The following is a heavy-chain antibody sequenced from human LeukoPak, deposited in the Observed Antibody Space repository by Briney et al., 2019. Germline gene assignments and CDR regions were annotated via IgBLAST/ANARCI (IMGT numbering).Heavy chain of an antibody. CDR2: IYYSGST. J-gene: IGHJ4*02. V-gene: IGHV4-59*01. CDR3: ARIRAYSSGWYSFDY. Sequence: SETLSLTCTVSGGSISSYYWSWIRQPPGKGLEWIGYIYYSGSTNYNPSLKSRVTISVDTSKNQFSLKLSSVTAADTAVYYCARIRAYSSGWYSFDYWGQGTLVTVSS. CDR1: GGSISSYY. D-gene: IGHD6-19*01.